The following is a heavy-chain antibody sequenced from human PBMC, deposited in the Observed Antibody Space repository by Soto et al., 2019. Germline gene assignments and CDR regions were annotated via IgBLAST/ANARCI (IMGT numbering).Heavy chain of an antibody. CDR1: GGSISSGGYY. V-gene: IGHV4-31*03. CDR2: IYYSGST. Sequence: QVQLQESGPGLVKPSQTLSLTCTVSGGSISSGGYYWSWIRQHPGKGLEWIGYIYYSGSTYYNPSLKSRVTISVDTSKNQFSLKLSSVTAADTAVYYCARGIVVVPAAKVAGPDYWGQGTLVTVSS. D-gene: IGHD2-2*01. CDR3: ARGIVVVPAAKVAGPDY. J-gene: IGHJ4*02.